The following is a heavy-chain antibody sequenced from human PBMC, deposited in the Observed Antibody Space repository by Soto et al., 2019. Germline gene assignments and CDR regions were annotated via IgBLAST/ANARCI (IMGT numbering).Heavy chain of an antibody. V-gene: IGHV4-30-2*02. J-gene: IGHJ5*02. Sequence: SETLSLTCAVSGGSISSGGYSWSWIRQPPGKGLEWIGYIYHSGYTYCNPSLKSRVTISVDRSKNQFSLKLSSVTAADTAVYYCARFSIAAAGTQGGYNWLDPWGQGTLVT. CDR1: GGSISSGGYS. D-gene: IGHD6-13*01. CDR3: ARFSIAAAGTQGGYNWLDP. CDR2: IYHSGYT.